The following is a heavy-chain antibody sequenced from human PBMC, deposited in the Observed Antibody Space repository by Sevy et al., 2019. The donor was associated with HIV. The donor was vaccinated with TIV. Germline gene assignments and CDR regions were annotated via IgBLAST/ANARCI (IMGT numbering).Heavy chain of an antibody. CDR3: ASLKDYGSGSYYRDLIYYLDY. CDR1: GYTLTELS. V-gene: IGHV1-24*01. J-gene: IGHJ4*02. D-gene: IGHD3-10*01. CDR2: FDPEDGET. Sequence: ASVKVSCKVSGYTLTELSMHWVRQAPGKGLEWMGGFDPEDGETIYAQKFQGRVTMTEDTSTDTAYMELSSLRSEDTAVYYGASLKDYGSGSYYRDLIYYLDYWGQGTLVTVSS.